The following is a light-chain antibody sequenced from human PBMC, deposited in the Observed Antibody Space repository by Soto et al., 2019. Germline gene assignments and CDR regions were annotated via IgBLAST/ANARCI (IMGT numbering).Light chain of an antibody. J-gene: IGKJ1*01. CDR1: QRLLHSNGCNY. Sequence: IVMTQSPLSLAVTPGVPASISCRSRQRLLHSNGCNYLDWYLQMPGQSPQLLIECGSNRASGVPDRFCGSESSTDFTLKISRVEAEDVGVYYCMQCLQSQRFGQGTKGDTK. CDR3: MQCLQSQR. V-gene: IGKV2-28*01. CDR2: CGS.